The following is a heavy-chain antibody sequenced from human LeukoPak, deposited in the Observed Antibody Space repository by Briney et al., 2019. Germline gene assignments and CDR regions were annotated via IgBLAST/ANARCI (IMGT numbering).Heavy chain of an antibody. CDR2: INHSGST. Sequence: SETLSLTCAVYGGSFSGYYWSWIRQPPGKGLEWIGEINHSGSTNYNPSLKSRVTISVDTSEKQFSLQLNSVTAADTAVYYCARDHSTYGSSPTDYWGQGTLLTVSS. D-gene: IGHD3-10*01. J-gene: IGHJ4*02. CDR3: ARDHSTYGSSPTDY. V-gene: IGHV4-34*01. CDR1: GGSFSGYY.